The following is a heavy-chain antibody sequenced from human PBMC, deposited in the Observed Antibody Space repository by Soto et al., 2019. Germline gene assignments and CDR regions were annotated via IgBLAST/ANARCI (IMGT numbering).Heavy chain of an antibody. CDR3: ARETLRDAIDI. J-gene: IGHJ3*02. CDR1: GIDFRSYE. Sequence: GGSLRLSCVASGIDFRSYEMNWVRQAPGKGLEWVSNIRANDESIYYADSVKGRVSVSRDNAKNSLFLEMNSLRVDDTAVYYCARETLRDAIDIWGQGTMVTVSS. CDR2: IRANDESI. V-gene: IGHV3-48*03.